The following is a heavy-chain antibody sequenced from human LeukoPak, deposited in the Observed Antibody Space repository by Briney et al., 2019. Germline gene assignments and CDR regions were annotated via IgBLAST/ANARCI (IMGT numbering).Heavy chain of an antibody. CDR1: GGSISSSKW. J-gene: IGHJ5*02. CDR2: IYHSGST. D-gene: IGHD3-9*01. V-gene: IGHV4-4*02. Sequence: SGTLSLTCAVSGGSISSSKWWSWVRQPPGKGLEWIGEIYHSGSTNYNPSLKSRVNISVDKSKNQFSLKLSSVTAADTAVYYCARLSSEYYDVLTGSGFDPWGQGTLVTVSS. CDR3: ARLSSEYYDVLTGSGFDP.